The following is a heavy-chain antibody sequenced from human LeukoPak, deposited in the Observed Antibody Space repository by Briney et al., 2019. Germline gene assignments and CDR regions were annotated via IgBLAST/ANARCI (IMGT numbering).Heavy chain of an antibody. J-gene: IGHJ6*03. CDR2: INPSSGGA. V-gene: IGHV1-2*02. CDR3: ARSSPPTYYYFYYYMDV. Sequence: GASVKVSCKASGYTFIGYYLHWVRQAPGQGLEWMGWINPSSGGAKYAQNFQGRVIITTDTSISTAYMELSSLRSDDTAVYYCARSSPPTYYYFYYYMDVWGKGSTVTVSS. CDR1: GYTFIGYY. D-gene: IGHD6-13*01.